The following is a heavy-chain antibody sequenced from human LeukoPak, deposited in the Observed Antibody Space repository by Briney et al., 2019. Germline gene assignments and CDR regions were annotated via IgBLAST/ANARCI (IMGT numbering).Heavy chain of an antibody. J-gene: IGHJ4*02. V-gene: IGHV5-51*01. CDR1: GYNFNTYL. Sequence: GESLKISCKGSGYNFNTYLVAWVRQLPGKGLEWMGSIRPMKSDMRYSPSFQGQVTISADRSINTAYLQWSGLPASDPAMYYCASRPFETTVVPWDFYWGQGTQVTVSS. CDR3: ASRPFETTVVPWDFY. CDR2: IRPMKSDM. D-gene: IGHD4-23*01.